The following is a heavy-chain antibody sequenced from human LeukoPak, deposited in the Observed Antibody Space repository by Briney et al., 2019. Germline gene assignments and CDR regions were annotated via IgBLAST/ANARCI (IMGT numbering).Heavy chain of an antibody. V-gene: IGHV3-7*01. CDR3: VRDAVADRFSAFDI. D-gene: IGHD6-19*01. J-gene: IGHJ3*02. Sequence: QSGGSLRLSCTVSGFTFSSYWMNWVRQAPGKGLEWVANIKPDGSEKNYVDSVKGRFTISRDNAKDSLYLQMNNLRVEDTAVYYCVRDAVADRFSAFDIWGQGTVVTASS. CDR1: GFTFSSYW. CDR2: IKPDGSEK.